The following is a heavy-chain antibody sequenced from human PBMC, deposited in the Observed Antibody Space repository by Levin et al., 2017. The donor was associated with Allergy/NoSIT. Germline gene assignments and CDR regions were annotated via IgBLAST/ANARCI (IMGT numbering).Heavy chain of an antibody. Sequence: GESLKISCAASGFTVSSNYMSWVRQAPGKGLEWVSVIYSGGSTYYADSVKGRFTISRDNSKNTLYLQMNSLRAEDTAVYYCARDDWDSSGLKLFDYWGQGTLVTVSS. D-gene: IGHD6-19*01. CDR3: ARDDWDSSGLKLFDY. V-gene: IGHV3-66*01. J-gene: IGHJ4*02. CDR1: GFTVSSNY. CDR2: IYSGGST.